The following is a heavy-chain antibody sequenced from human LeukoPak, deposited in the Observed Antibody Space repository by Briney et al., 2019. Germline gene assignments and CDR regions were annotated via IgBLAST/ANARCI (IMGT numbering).Heavy chain of an antibody. CDR2: INHSGST. V-gene: IGHV4-34*01. CDR1: GGSFGGSY. J-gene: IGHJ6*03. CDR3: ARGKDTLTSRAYYMDV. D-gene: IGHD2-2*01. Sequence: PSETLSLTCAVYGGSFGGSYGSWIRQPPGKGREWIGEINHSGSTNYNPSLKSRVTISVDTSKNQSSLKLSSVTAADTAVYYCARGKDTLTSRAYYMDVWGKGTTVTVSS.